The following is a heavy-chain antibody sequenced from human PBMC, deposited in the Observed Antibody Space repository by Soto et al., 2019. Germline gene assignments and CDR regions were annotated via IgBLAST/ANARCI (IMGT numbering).Heavy chain of an antibody. CDR3: ARARGARYFDY. V-gene: IGHV4-30-4*01. J-gene: IGHJ4*02. CDR2: VYYSGNT. D-gene: IGHD2-15*01. CDR1: GGSIINGDYY. Sequence: PSETLSLTCTVSGGSIINGDYYWTWIRQPPGKGLEWIGYVYYSGNTYYNPSLKSRVMISVDTSKNQFSLNLSSVTAADTAVYYCARARGARYFDYWGQGTLVTVSS.